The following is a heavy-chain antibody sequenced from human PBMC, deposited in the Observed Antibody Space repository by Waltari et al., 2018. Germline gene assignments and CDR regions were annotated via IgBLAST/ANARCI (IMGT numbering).Heavy chain of an antibody. Sequence: QVQLVESGGGLVKPGGSLRLSCAASGFTFSDYYMNWIRQAPGKGREWVSYISSSGSTMYYADSVKGRFTISRDNAKNSLYLQMNRLRGEDTAVYFCARDTMIQGGPLYYFDYWGQGTLVTVSS. CDR1: GFTFSDYY. CDR3: ARDTMIQGGPLYYFDY. D-gene: IGHD3-10*01. J-gene: IGHJ4*02. V-gene: IGHV3-11*04. CDR2: ISSSGSTM.